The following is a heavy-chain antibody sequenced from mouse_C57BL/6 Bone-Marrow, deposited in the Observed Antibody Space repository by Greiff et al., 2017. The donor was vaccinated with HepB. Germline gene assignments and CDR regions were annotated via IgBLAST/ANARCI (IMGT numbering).Heavy chain of an antibody. V-gene: IGHV1-19*01. J-gene: IGHJ2*01. CDR1: GYTFTDYY. CDR3: ARDYSYYFDY. CDR2: INPYNGGT. Sequence: EVQRVESGPVLVKPGASVKMSCKASGYTFTDYYMNWVKQSHGKSLEWIGVINPYNGGTSYNQKFKGKATLTVDKSSSTAYMELNSLTSEDSAVYYCARDYSYYFDYWGQGTTLTVSS. D-gene: IGHD1-1*01.